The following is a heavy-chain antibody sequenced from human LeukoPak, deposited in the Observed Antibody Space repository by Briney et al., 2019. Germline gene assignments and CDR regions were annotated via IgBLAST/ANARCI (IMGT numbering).Heavy chain of an antibody. CDR2: INTDGSSP. V-gene: IGHV3-74*01. D-gene: IGHD6-13*01. CDR3: ARGTAATAGIDY. Sequence: PGGSLRLSCAASELTFGDYWMHWVRQVPGKGLVWVSHINTDGSSPTYGDSAKGRFTVSRDNAKNTLFLQMNRLRVEDTAVYYCARGTAATAGIDYWGQGTLVTVSS. CDR1: ELTFGDYW. J-gene: IGHJ4*02.